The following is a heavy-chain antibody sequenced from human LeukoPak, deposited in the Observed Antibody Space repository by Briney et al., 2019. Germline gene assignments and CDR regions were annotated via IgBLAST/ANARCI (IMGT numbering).Heavy chain of an antibody. Sequence: SGGSLRLSCAASGFAFSSYAMAWVRQAPGKGLERVSSISGSASGTYYADSVKGRFTISRDNSKNTLYLQMNSLRAEATAVYYCAKLGSSGWYYFDYWGQGTLVTVSS. D-gene: IGHD6-19*01. CDR3: AKLGSSGWYYFDY. CDR2: ISGSASGT. CDR1: GFAFSSYA. V-gene: IGHV3-23*01. J-gene: IGHJ4*02.